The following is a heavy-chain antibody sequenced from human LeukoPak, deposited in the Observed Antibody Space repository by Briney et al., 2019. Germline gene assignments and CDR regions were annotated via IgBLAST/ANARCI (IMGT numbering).Heavy chain of an antibody. CDR1: EFSVGSNY. J-gene: IGHJ4*02. CDR3: AKDRSGMAYHFDF. V-gene: IGHV3-66*01. Sequence: GGSLRLSCAASEFSVGSNYMTWVRQAPGKGLEWVSLIYSGGSTYYADSVKGRFTISRDNSKNTLYLQMDSLRAEDTAVYYCAKDRSGMAYHFDFWGQGTLVTVSS. CDR2: IYSGGST. D-gene: IGHD2-2*02.